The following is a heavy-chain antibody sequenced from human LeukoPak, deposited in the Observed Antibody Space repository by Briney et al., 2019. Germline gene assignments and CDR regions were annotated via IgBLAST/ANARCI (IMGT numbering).Heavy chain of an antibody. V-gene: IGHV4-34*01. D-gene: IGHD6-19*01. Sequence: SETLSLTCAVYGGSFSGYYWSWIRQPPGKGLEWIGEINHSGSTNYNPSLKSRVTISVDTSKNQFSLKLSSVTAADTAVYYCARGRQSSGWYRGRLDYWGQGTLVTVSS. CDR2: INHSGST. CDR1: GGSFSGYY. J-gene: IGHJ4*02. CDR3: ARGRQSSGWYRGRLDY.